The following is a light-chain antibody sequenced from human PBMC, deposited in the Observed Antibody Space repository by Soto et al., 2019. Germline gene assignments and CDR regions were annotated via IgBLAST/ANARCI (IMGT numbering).Light chain of an antibody. Sequence: DIQMTQSPSSLSASIGDRVTITCRASQSIDNFVNWYQQKPGQAPKLLIYDASSLYSGVPSKFSGSGSGTDFTLTISNLQPEDFATYYCQQSYRTPRTFGPGTKVDIK. CDR2: DAS. J-gene: IGKJ1*01. CDR1: QSIDNF. V-gene: IGKV1-39*01. CDR3: QQSYRTPRT.